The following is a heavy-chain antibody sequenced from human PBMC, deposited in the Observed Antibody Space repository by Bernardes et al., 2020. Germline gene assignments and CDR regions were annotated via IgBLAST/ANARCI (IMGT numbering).Heavy chain of an antibody. V-gene: IGHV3-21*01. D-gene: IGHD2-15*01. CDR3: ACSTRRDWFDP. Sequence: GGSLRLSCAASGFTCGSYSMNWVRQAAGKGLEWVSSISSSSSYIYYADSVKGRFTISRDNAKNSLYLQMNSLRAEDTAVYYCACSTRRDWFDPWGQGTLVTVSS. CDR1: GFTCGSYS. J-gene: IGHJ5*02. CDR2: ISSSSSYI.